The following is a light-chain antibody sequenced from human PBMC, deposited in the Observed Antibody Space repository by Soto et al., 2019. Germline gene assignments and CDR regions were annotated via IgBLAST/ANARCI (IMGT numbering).Light chain of an antibody. V-gene: IGKV1-8*01. CDR1: QGISSY. J-gene: IGKJ1*01. CDR3: QQYYSYPPT. CDR2: AAS. Sequence: AIRMTQSPSSFSASTGDRVTITCRASQGISSYLAWYQKKPGKAPKLLIYAASTLQSGVPSRFSGSGSGTDCTLPISCLQSEDFATYYCQQYYSYPPTFGQGTKVEIK.